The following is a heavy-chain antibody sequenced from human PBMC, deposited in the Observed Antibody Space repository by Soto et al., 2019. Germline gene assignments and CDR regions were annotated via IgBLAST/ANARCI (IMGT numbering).Heavy chain of an antibody. J-gene: IGHJ5*02. D-gene: IGHD6-13*01. CDR1: GFRFADYT. CDR2: LTWNSESI. V-gene: IGHV3-9*01. CDR3: AKGAISGTLNWFDP. Sequence: GGSLRLSCAASGFRFADYTMHWVRQAPGKGLEWVSGLTWNSESIAYADSVKGRFIISRDNAKNSLYLQMNSLRAEDTAFYFCAKGAISGTLNWFDPWGQGTLVTVSS.